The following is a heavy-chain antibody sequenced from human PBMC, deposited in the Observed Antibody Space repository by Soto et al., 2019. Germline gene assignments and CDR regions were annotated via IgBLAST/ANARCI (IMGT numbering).Heavy chain of an antibody. CDR2: ISTSGSPA. J-gene: IGHJ5*02. CDR3: AKGGIYYEA. CDR1: EFAFSHNS. V-gene: IGHV3-11*01. Sequence: WGSLRVSWIFPEFAFSHNSLTWIRQAPGKGLEWLSYISTSGSPAYYADSGKGRFTISTDNAKKSLYLQMDSLRAEDTGVYYCAKGGIYYEAWGQGTMVTVSS. D-gene: IGHD1-26*01.